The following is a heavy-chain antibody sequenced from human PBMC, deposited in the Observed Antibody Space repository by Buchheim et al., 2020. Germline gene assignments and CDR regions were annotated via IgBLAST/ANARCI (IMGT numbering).Heavy chain of an antibody. CDR2: INSDGSGT. Sequence: EVQLVESGGGLVQPGGSLRLSCAASGFSFSYSWMHWVRQAPGKGLVWVSRINSDGSGTIYADSVKGRFTISRDNAKNTLFLQMNSLRAEDTAIYYCTRDSTSGSYDYWGQGTL. J-gene: IGHJ4*02. D-gene: IGHD3-10*01. CDR3: TRDSTSGSYDY. CDR1: GFSFSYSW. V-gene: IGHV3-74*01.